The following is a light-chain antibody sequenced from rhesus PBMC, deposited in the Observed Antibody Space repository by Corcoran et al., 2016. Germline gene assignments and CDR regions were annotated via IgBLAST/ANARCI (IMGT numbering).Light chain of an antibody. CDR1: QSISSW. V-gene: IGKV1-22*01. CDR2: KAS. J-gene: IGKJ1*01. Sequence: DIQMTQSPSSLSASVGDTVTITCRASQSISSWLDWYQQKPGKAPKLLIYKASSLQSGVPSRFSGSGYGTNFTLTIRGLQPEDFATYYCLQYSSSPWTFGQGTKVEIK. CDR3: LQYSSSPWT.